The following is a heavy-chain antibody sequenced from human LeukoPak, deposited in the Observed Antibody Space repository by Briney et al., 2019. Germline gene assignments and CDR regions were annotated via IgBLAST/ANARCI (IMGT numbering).Heavy chain of an antibody. Sequence: GGSLRLSCAASGFTFSSYAMSWVRQAPGKGLEWVSGITSSGTNTYYADSVKGRFTISRDNSKNMLYLQMNSLRAEDTAVYYCARDLGGYGDYGTNFDYWGQGTLVTVSS. CDR3: ARDLGGYGDYGTNFDY. CDR2: ITSSGTNT. D-gene: IGHD4-17*01. V-gene: IGHV3-23*01. J-gene: IGHJ4*02. CDR1: GFTFSSYA.